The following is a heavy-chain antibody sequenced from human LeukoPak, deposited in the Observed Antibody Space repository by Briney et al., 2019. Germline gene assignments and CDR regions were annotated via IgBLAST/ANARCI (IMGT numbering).Heavy chain of an antibody. J-gene: IGHJ4*02. D-gene: IGHD6-13*01. CDR2: ISESGSAI. CDR1: GFTFSSYE. V-gene: IGHV3-48*03. CDR3: ARDYGSIPFNTAEFDY. Sequence: PGGSLRLSCAASGFTFSSYEMNWVRLAPGKGLEWVSYISESGSAIYYADSVKGRFTISRDNAKNSLYLQMNSLRAEDTAVYYCARDYGSIPFNTAEFDYWGQGTLVTVSS.